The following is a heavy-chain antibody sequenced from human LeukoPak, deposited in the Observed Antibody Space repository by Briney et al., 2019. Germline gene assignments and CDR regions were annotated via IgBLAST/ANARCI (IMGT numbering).Heavy chain of an antibody. Sequence: PGGSLRLSCAASGFTFSSYWMHWVGQAPGKGLVWVSRINTDGSSTSYADSVKGRFTISRDNAKNTLYLQMNSLRAEDTAVYYCARAQWLRFSVDYMDVWGKGTTVTVSS. CDR2: INTDGSST. CDR3: ARAQWLRFSVDYMDV. J-gene: IGHJ6*03. V-gene: IGHV3-74*01. D-gene: IGHD5-12*01. CDR1: GFTFSSYW.